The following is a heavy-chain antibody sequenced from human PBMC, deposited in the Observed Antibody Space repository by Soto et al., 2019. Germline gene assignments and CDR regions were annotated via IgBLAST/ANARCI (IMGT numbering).Heavy chain of an antibody. D-gene: IGHD6-13*01. CDR3: AKHWGTPAPDDY. V-gene: IGHV3-23*01. CDR1: GFAFHTYD. CDR2: ISNRGSP. Sequence: EVHLLESGGGLVQPGGSLTLSCAGSGFAFHTYDMTWVRQAPGKGLEWVSMISNRGSPYDSGSVRGRFTISRDNSNSILYLQMNSLRADDTAIYFCAKHWGTPAPDDYWGQGTLVTVSS. J-gene: IGHJ4*02.